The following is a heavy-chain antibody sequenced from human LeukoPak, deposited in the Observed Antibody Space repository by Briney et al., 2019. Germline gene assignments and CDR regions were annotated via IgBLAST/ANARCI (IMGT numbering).Heavy chain of an antibody. J-gene: IGHJ4*02. CDR3: ARFDYAYYLAFDY. V-gene: IGHV3-21*01. Sequence: PGGSLRLSCAASGFTFSSFTMNWVRQAPGKGLEWVSSISSTSTYIHYADSVKGRFTISRDNAKNSLYLQMNSLRAEDTAVYYCARFDYAYYLAFDYWGQGTLVTVSS. CDR2: ISSTSTYI. D-gene: IGHD4-17*01. CDR1: GFTFSSFT.